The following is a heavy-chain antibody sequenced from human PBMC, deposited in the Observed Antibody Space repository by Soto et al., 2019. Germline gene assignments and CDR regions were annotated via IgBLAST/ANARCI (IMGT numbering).Heavy chain of an antibody. Sequence: EVQLVESGGGLVQPGGSLRLSCEVSGFTFSIHAMNWVRQAPGKGLEWVAYIHGTRSIIYYAESVKGRFTISRDNAKNSLFLQMDSLRDEATAVYYCARDARNADYDYWGQGTLVTVSS. D-gene: IGHD3-16*01. CDR3: ARDARNADYDY. CDR1: GFTFSIHA. J-gene: IGHJ4*02. CDR2: IHGTRSII. V-gene: IGHV3-48*02.